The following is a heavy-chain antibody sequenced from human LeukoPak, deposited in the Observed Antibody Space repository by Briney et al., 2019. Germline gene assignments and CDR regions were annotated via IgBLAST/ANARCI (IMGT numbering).Heavy chain of an antibody. CDR3: AKSTHSRGYDDSFDI. CDR2: IWYEGSNK. D-gene: IGHD3-22*01. Sequence: GGSLRLSCSASGFTFSGHGMHGLRQAPGKGLVWVAVIWYEGSNKYYPDSVKGRFTISRDNSENTLYLQMNSLRAEDTAVYYCAKSTHSRGYDDSFDIWGQGTTVTVSS. V-gene: IGHV3-33*08. J-gene: IGHJ3*02. CDR1: GFTFSGHG.